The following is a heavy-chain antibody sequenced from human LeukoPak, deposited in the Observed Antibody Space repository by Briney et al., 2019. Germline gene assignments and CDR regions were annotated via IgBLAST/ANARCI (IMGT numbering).Heavy chain of an antibody. CDR2: IYYSGST. CDR1: GGSISSSSYY. J-gene: IGHJ4*02. Sequence: SETLSLTCTVSGGSISSSSYYWGWIRQPPGKGLEWIGSIYYSGSTYYNPSLKSRVTISVDTSKNQFSLKLSSVTAADTALYYCAKPHFDYWGQGTLVTVSS. V-gene: IGHV4-39*07. CDR3: AKPHFDY.